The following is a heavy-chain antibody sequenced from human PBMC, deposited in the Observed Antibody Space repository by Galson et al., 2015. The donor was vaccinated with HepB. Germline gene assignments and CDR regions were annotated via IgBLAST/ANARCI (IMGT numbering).Heavy chain of an antibody. D-gene: IGHD6-19*01. V-gene: IGHV1-24*01. Sequence: KASGYTLTELSMHWVRQAPGKGLGWMGGFDPEDGETIYAQKFQGRVTMTEDTSTDTAYMELSSLRSEDTAVYYCLIAVAGTGVDYWGQGTLVTVSS. J-gene: IGHJ4*02. CDR1: GYTLTELS. CDR3: LIAVAGTGVDY. CDR2: FDPEDGET.